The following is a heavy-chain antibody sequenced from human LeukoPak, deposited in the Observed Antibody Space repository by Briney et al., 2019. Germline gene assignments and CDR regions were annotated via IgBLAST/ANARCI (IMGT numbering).Heavy chain of an antibody. CDR3: AKEVRGSSWTGFDS. V-gene: IGHV3-43*02. J-gene: IGHJ4*02. CDR2: INKDGDRT. D-gene: IGHD6-13*01. Sequence: GGSLRLSCAASGFTFSSYAMSWVRQAPGKGLEWVSLINKDGDRTYYADSVEGRFTISRDNSKNSLYLQMNSLTTEDTALYYCAKEVRGSSWTGFDSWGQGTQVTVSS. CDR1: GFTFSSYA.